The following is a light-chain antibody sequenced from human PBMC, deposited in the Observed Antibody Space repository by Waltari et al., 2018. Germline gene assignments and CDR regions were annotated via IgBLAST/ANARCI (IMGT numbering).Light chain of an antibody. V-gene: IGLV2-14*01. J-gene: IGLJ1*01. CDR1: SSDVGGYNY. Sequence: QSALTQPASVSGSPGQSITISCTGTSSDVGGYNYVYWYQQHPGKAPKLMIYDVSKLPSGVSNRFSGSKSGNTASLTISGRQAEDEADYYCSSYTSSSTPWVFGTGTKVTVL. CDR3: SSYTSSSTPWV. CDR2: DVS.